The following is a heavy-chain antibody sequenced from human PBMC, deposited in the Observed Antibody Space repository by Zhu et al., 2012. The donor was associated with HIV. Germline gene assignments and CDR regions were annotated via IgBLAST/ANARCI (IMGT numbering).Heavy chain of an antibody. V-gene: IGHV4-4*09. CDR1: GASISNYY. D-gene: IGHD6-19*01. Sequence: QVQLQESGPGLVKPSETLSLNCTVSGASISNYYWSWTRQPPGKGLEWIGYIFTGGISNYNPYLKSRVSISLDTSKNQFSLNLDSVTAADTATYYCARVGNTRDDSGWYLEHYGFDLWGPGTMVTVSS. J-gene: IGHJ3*01. CDR3: ARVGNTRDDSGWYLEHYGFDL. CDR2: IFTGGIS.